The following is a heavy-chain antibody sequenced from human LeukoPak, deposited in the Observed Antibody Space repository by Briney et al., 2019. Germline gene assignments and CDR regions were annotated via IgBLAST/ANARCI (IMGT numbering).Heavy chain of an antibody. D-gene: IGHD6-6*01. Sequence: GGSLRLSCAASGFTFSSYWMHWVRQAPGKGLVWVSRISTDGSSTNSADSVKGRFTISRDNAKNTLYLQMNSLRAEDTAVYYCVREYSSSSGRVFDIWDQGAMVTVSP. V-gene: IGHV3-74*01. J-gene: IGHJ3*02. CDR1: GFTFSSYW. CDR2: ISTDGSST. CDR3: VREYSSSSGRVFDI.